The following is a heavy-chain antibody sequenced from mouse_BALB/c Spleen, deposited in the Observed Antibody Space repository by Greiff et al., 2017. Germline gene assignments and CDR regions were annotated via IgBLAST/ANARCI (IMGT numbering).Heavy chain of an antibody. V-gene: IGHV1S81*02. Sequence: VQLQQSGAELVKPGASVKLSCKASGYTFTSYYMYWVKQRPGQGLEWIGEINPSNGGTNFNEKFKSKATLTVDKSSSTAYMQLSSLTSEDSAVYYCTRVGKYYYGSSLYYFDYWGQGTTLTVSS. J-gene: IGHJ2*01. CDR2: INPSNGGT. D-gene: IGHD1-1*01. CDR3: TRVGKYYYGSSLYYFDY. CDR1: GYTFTSYY.